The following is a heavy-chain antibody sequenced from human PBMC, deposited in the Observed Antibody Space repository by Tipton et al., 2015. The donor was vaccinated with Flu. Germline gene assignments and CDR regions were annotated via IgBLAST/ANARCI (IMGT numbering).Heavy chain of an antibody. CDR3: ARLGVFTIFGVKADWFDP. CDR1: GGSFSGYY. D-gene: IGHD3-3*01. CDR2: INHSGST. V-gene: IGHV4-34*01. J-gene: IGHJ5*02. Sequence: GLVKPSETLSLTCAAYGGSFSGYYWSWIRQPPGKGLEWIGEINHSGSTNYNPSLKSRVTISVATSKNQFSLKLSSVTAADTAVYYCARLGVFTIFGVKADWFDPWGQGTLVTVSS.